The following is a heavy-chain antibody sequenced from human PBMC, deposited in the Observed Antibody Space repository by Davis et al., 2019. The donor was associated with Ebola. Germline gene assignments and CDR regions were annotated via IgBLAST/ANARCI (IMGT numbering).Heavy chain of an antibody. CDR3: ARDGQTYDMDV. CDR2: ISSSGGST. J-gene: IGHJ6*02. V-gene: IGHV3-64*04. Sequence: GESLKISCVASGFTFSSFAMHWVRQAPGKGLKYVSAISSSGGSTYYADSVKGRFTISRDNSKNTLYLQMNSLRAEDTAVYYCARDGQTYDMDVWGQGTTVTVSS. CDR1: GFTFSSFA.